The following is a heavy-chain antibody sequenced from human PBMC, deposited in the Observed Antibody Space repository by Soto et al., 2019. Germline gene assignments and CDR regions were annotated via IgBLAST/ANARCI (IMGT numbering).Heavy chain of an antibody. CDR3: ARAKRIDGYDGDY. J-gene: IGHJ4*02. CDR1: GYTFTSYY. D-gene: IGHD5-12*01. V-gene: IGHV1-46*01. CDR2: INPSDGST. Sequence: QVQLVQSGAEVKKPGASVKVSCKASGYTFTSYYMHWVRQAPGQGLEGMGVINPSDGSTSSAQKCRGRVTMARDTSTRTVYMELSSLRSEDTAVYYCARAKRIDGYDGDYWGQGTLVTVSS.